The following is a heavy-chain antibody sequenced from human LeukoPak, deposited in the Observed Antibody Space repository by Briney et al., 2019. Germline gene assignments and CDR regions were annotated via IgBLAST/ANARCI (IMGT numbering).Heavy chain of an antibody. CDR3: AKYRSENADVSAYYFSPPRQHC. D-gene: IGHD3-22*01. CDR2: IFGSTGST. V-gene: IGHV3-23*01. Sequence: GGSLRLSCVASGFTFTNHAMSWVRQAPGKGLEWVSGIFGSTGSTYYADSVKGRVTISRDNSRNTVYLHMMWLRAECTAVEYCAKYRSENADVSAYYFSPPRQHCWGQGTLVTVSS. J-gene: IGHJ4*02. CDR1: GFTFTNHA.